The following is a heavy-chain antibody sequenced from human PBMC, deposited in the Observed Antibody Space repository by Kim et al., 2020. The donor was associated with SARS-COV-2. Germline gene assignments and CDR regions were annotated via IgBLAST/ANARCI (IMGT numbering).Heavy chain of an antibody. J-gene: IGHJ3*02. CDR1: GFTFSIYA. Sequence: GGSLRLSCAVSGFTFSIYAMTWVRQAPGKGLEWVSTSSGSVGTTYYAESVKGRLTISRDNPKNTPYLQMNSLRAEDTAVYYCRRSHYYGSGLDGLDIWGQGTMVTVSS. CDR3: RRSHYYGSGLDGLDI. V-gene: IGHV3-23*01. D-gene: IGHD3-10*01. CDR2: SSGSVGTT.